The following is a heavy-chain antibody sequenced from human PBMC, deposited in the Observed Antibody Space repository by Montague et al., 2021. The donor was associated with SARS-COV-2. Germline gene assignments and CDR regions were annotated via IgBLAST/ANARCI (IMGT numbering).Heavy chain of an antibody. Sequence: SLRLSCAASGFTFSSYAMHWVRQAPGKGLEWVAVISYDGSNKYYADSVEGRFTISRGNSKNTLYLQMNSLRAEDTAVYYCVGQLLFHYYGMDVWGQGTTVTVSS. J-gene: IGHJ6*02. CDR3: VGQLLFHYYGMDV. V-gene: IGHV3-30*04. CDR1: GFTFSSYA. D-gene: IGHD2-2*01. CDR2: ISYDGSNK.